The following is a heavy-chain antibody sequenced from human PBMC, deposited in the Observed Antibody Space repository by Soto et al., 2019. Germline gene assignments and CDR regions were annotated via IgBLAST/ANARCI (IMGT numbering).Heavy chain of an antibody. J-gene: IGHJ5*02. CDR2: ISGSGGNT. V-gene: IGHV3-23*01. CDR3: AKALGSAWFHYNWFDP. Sequence: PGGSLRLSCAASGFTFSSYAMSWVRQAPGKGLEWVSAISGSGGNTYYADSVKGRFTISRDDSKNTLYLHMNSLRAEDTALYYCAKALGSAWFHYNWFDPWGQGTLVTVSS. D-gene: IGHD6-13*01. CDR1: GFTFSSYA.